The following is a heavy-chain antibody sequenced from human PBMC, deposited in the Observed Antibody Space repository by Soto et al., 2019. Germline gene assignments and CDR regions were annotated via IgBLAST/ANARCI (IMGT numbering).Heavy chain of an antibody. Sequence: EAAAKFSCKAFAGAFSSYAICWVRQAPGQGLEWMGGIIPIFGRANYAQKSQGRSTITADESTSTAYMELSSLRSEDTAVDYCATATGRDGYGGLGSSYIPTAFDIWGQGTMVTVSS. CDR1: AGAFSSYA. V-gene: IGHV1-69*13. D-gene: IGHD5-12*01. CDR3: ATATGRDGYGGLGSSYIPTAFDI. J-gene: IGHJ3*02. CDR2: IIPIFGRA.